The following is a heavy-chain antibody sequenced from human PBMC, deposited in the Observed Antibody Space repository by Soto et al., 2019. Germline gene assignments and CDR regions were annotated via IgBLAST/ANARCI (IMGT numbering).Heavy chain of an antibody. CDR1: GFTFSSYS. Sequence: XGSLRLSCAAAGFTFSSYSMNWVRQAPGKGLEWVSSISSSSSYIYYADSVKGRFTISRDNAKNSLYLQMNSLRAEDTAVYYCARDSSSWFTHFDYWGQGTLVTVSS. CDR3: ARDSSSWFTHFDY. J-gene: IGHJ4*02. CDR2: ISSSSSYI. V-gene: IGHV3-21*01. D-gene: IGHD6-13*01.